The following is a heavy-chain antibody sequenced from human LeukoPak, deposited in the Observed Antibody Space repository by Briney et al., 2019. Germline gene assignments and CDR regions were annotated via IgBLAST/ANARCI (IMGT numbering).Heavy chain of an antibody. CDR2: INQSGST. CDR3: AREASSSSGPFDI. D-gene: IGHD2-2*01. V-gene: IGHV4-34*01. CDR1: GGSFSDYY. J-gene: IGHJ3*02. Sequence: LETLSLTCAVYGGSFSDYYWSWIRQPPGKGLEWIGEINQSGSTNYNPSLKSRVTISLDTSKNQFSLKLSSVTAADTAVFYCAREASSSSGPFDIWGQGTMVTVSP.